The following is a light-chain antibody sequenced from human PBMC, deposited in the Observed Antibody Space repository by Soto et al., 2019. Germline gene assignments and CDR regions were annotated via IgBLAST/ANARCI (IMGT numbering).Light chain of an antibody. CDR3: QQYNNSPPYT. CDR2: GAS. Sequence: EIVMTQSPATLSVSPGERATLSCRASQSVGSNLAWYQQKPGQAPRLLIYGASTRATGVPARFSGSGSGTEFTLTISSMQSEDCAVYYCQQYNNSPPYTFGLGTKLEIK. CDR1: QSVGSN. J-gene: IGKJ2*01. V-gene: IGKV3-15*01.